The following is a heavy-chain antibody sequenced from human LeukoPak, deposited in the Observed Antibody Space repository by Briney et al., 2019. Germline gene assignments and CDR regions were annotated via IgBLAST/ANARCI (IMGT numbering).Heavy chain of an antibody. CDR1: GGSISSYY. J-gene: IGHJ4*02. Sequence: SSETLSLTCTVSGGSISSYYWSWIRQPPGKGLEWIGYIYYSGSTNYNPSLKSRVTISVDTSKNQFSLKLSSVTAADTAVYYCARAGRQDSSGYYFSYWGQGTLVTVSS. D-gene: IGHD3-22*01. CDR3: ARAGRQDSSGYYFSY. V-gene: IGHV4-59*01. CDR2: IYYSGST.